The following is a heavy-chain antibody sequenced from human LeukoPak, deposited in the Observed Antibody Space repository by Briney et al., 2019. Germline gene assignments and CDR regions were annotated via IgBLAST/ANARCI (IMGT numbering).Heavy chain of an antibody. V-gene: IGHV3-30*02. Sequence: PGGSLRLSCAASGFTFSSYGMHWVRQAPGKGLDWVAFIRYDGSNKYYADSVKGRFTISRDNSKNTLYLQMNSLRAEDTAVYYCAKDKGDAFDIWGQGTMVTVSS. CDR3: AKDKGDAFDI. CDR2: IRYDGSNK. J-gene: IGHJ3*02. CDR1: GFTFSSYG.